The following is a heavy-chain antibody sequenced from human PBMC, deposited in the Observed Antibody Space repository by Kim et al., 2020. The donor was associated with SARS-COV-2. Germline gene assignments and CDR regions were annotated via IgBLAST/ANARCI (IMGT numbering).Heavy chain of an antibody. CDR1: GYTFTDYY. D-gene: IGHD2-15*01. J-gene: IGHJ4*02. V-gene: IGHV1-2*02. CDR3: ARSLGHCSGGSCYS. CDR2: INPNSGGT. Sequence: ASVKVSCESSGYTFTDYYIHWVRQAPGQGLEWMGWINPNSGGTNYVQKLQDRLTMTRDTSISTAYMELSRLTSDDTAVYYCARSLGHCSGGSCYSWGQGTLVTVSS.